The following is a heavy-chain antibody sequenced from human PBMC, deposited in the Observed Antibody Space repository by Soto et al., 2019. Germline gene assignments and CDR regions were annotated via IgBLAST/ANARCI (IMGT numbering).Heavy chain of an antibody. D-gene: IGHD1-1*01. CDR3: STGTSSWFES. J-gene: IGHJ5*01. V-gene: IGHV4-31*03. CDR2: IYYTGIT. CDR1: GGSISRDSYY. Sequence: QVQLQESGPGLVKPSQTLSLTCSVSGGSISRDSYYWTWIRQHPGKVLEWIGYIYYTGITHYIPSLRTRVTISVDTSNSQFSLNLNSVTAADPAVYYCSTGTSSWFESLGQGTLVTVSS.